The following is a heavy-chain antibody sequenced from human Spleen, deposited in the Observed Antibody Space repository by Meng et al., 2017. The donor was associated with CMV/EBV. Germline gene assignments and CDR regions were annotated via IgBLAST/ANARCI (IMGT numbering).Heavy chain of an antibody. Sequence: GGSLRLSCAASGFTVSLNYMTWVRQAPGKGLEWVSFIYRGGNTYYADSVKGRFTISRDNSKNTLYLQMNSLRAEDTAMYYCARDRFGLGIWGQGTMVTVSS. D-gene: IGHD3-16*01. CDR1: GFTVSLNY. J-gene: IGHJ3*02. CDR3: ARDRFGLGI. CDR2: IYRGGNT. V-gene: IGHV3-53*05.